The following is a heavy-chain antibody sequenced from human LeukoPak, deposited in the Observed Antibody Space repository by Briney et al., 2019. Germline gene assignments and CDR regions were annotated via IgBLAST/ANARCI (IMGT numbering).Heavy chain of an antibody. Sequence: ASVKVSCKASGYTFTSYYMHWVRQAPGQGLKWMGIINPSGGSTSYAQKFQGRVTMTRDTSTSTVYMELSSLRSEDTAVYYCARIPIAAAGSPNYYYYGMDVWGQGTTVTVSS. D-gene: IGHD6-13*01. CDR2: INPSGGST. CDR1: GYTFTSYY. CDR3: ARIPIAAAGSPNYYYYGMDV. V-gene: IGHV1-46*01. J-gene: IGHJ6*02.